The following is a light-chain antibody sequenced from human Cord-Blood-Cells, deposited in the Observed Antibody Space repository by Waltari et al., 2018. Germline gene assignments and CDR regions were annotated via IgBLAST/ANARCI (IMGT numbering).Light chain of an antibody. V-gene: IGLV3-1*01. J-gene: IGLJ2*01. CDR1: KLGDKY. CDR3: QAWDSSTVV. CDR2: QYS. Sequence: SYELTQPPSVSVSPGQTASITCSGDKLGDKYSCWYQQKPGQSPVLVIYQYSKRPSGIPERFSGSKPGNTATLTISGTQAMDEADYYCQAWDSSTVVFGGGTKLTVL.